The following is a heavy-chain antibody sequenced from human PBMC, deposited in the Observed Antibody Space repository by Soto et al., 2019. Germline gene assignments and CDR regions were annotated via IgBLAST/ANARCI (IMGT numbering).Heavy chain of an antibody. CDR2: ITWNSAST. Sequence: GGSLRLSCAASGFTFNDHAMHWVRQTPAMGLEWVAGITWNSASTAYADSVEGRFTISRDNSNNSLYLQMNSLRSEDTALYFCAKTKGRYSTPSFDYWGQGTLVTVSS. CDR1: GFTFNDHA. D-gene: IGHD1-20*01. J-gene: IGHJ4*02. V-gene: IGHV3-9*01. CDR3: AKTKGRYSTPSFDY.